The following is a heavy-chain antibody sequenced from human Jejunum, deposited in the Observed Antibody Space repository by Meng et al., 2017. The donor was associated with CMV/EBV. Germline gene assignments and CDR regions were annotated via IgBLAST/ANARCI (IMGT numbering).Heavy chain of an antibody. D-gene: IGHD3-22*01. CDR3: AKGVTSGSTYRAFDI. CDR2: ISDDGTSS. J-gene: IGHJ3*02. V-gene: IGHV3-30-3*02. CDR1: FTFSNYA. Sequence: FTFSNYALHWVRQAPGKGLEWLAVISDDGTSSHHADSVKGRFTISRDNSKNMLSLQMNSLRAEDAGVFYCAKGVTSGSTYRAFDILGQGTKVTVSS.